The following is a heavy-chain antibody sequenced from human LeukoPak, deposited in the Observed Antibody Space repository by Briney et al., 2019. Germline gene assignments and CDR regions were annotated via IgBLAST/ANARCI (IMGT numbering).Heavy chain of an antibody. V-gene: IGHV4-4*02. Sequence: RPSGTLSLTCAVSGGSISSSNWWSWVRQPPGKGLEWIGEIYHSGSTNYNLSLKSRVTISVDKSKNQFPLKLSSVTAADTAVYYCASYGYYGSGSYYSIPYYFDYWGQGTLVTVSS. CDR2: IYHSGST. J-gene: IGHJ4*02. D-gene: IGHD3-10*01. CDR3: ASYGYYGSGSYYSIPYYFDY. CDR1: GGSISSSNW.